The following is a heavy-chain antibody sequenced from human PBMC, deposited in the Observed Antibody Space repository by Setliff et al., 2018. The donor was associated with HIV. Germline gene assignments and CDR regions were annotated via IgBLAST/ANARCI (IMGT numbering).Heavy chain of an antibody. D-gene: IGHD3-9*01. CDR2: ITAGGGA. J-gene: IGHJ4*02. V-gene: IGHV4-4*09. CDR3: AKTIGRYFDIFDN. CDR1: GGSINKDF. Sequence: SETLSLTCSVSGGSINKDFWSWIRQSPGKGLEWIGYITAGGGAAYNPSLRSRVTILAETTKNRFSLKLNSVTAADTAVYYCAKTIGRYFDIFDNWGQGTLVTVSS.